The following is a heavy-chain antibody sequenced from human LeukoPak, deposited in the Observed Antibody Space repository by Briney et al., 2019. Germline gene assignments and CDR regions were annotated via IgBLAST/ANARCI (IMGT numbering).Heavy chain of an antibody. Sequence: GGSLRLSCAASGFTVSSNYMSWVRQAPGKGLEWVSVIYSGGSTYYADSVKGRFTISGDNSKNTLYLQMNSLRAEDTAVYYCAKGPRSSSWYHFDYWGQGTPVTVSS. V-gene: IGHV3-53*01. CDR1: GFTVSSNY. J-gene: IGHJ4*02. CDR2: IYSGGST. CDR3: AKGPRSSSWYHFDY. D-gene: IGHD6-13*01.